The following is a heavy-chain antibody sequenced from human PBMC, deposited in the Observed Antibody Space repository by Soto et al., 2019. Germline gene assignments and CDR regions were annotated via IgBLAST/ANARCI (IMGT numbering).Heavy chain of an antibody. CDR3: ARDRKFVDTAMVPFIDY. CDR1: GFTFANYV. D-gene: IGHD5-18*01. J-gene: IGHJ4*02. V-gene: IGHV3-48*03. Sequence: PGGSLRLSCVASGFTFANYVMNWVRQAPDKGLECVSIISGSGGTAYYADSVKGRFTISRDNAKNSLYLQMNSLRAEDTAVYYCARDRKFVDTAMVPFIDYWGQGTLVTVSS. CDR2: ISGSGGTA.